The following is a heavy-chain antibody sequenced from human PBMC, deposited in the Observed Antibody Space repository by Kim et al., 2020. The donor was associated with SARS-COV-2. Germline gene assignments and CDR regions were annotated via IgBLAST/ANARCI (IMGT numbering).Heavy chain of an antibody. V-gene: IGHV5-51*01. CDR1: GFVGFSFTTYW. J-gene: IGHJ3*01. CDR2: IYPGDSET. Sequence: GESLKISCQGFGFVGFSFTTYWIGWVRQMPGKGPEMIGIIYPGDSETKFSPSFEGQVTISVDKFTTTAYLRWSSLKASDTAMYYCARMAQHLNKNDAFDVWGQGTMVTVSS. CDR3: ARMAQHLNKNDAFDV. D-gene: IGHD1-1*01.